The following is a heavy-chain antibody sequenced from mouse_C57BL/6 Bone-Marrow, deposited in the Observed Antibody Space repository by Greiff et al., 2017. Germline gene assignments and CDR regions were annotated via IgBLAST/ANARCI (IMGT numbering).Heavy chain of an antibody. Sequence: VQLQQSGAELVRPGASVKLSCKASGYTFTDYYINWVKQRPGQGLEWIARIYPGSGNTYYNEKFKGKATLTAEKSSSTAYMQLSSLTSEDSAVYFCARRGMDTWYFDGWGTGTTVTVSS. CDR3: ARRGMDTWYFDG. CDR2: IYPGSGNT. CDR1: GYTFTDYY. V-gene: IGHV1-76*01. D-gene: IGHD2-3*01. J-gene: IGHJ1*03.